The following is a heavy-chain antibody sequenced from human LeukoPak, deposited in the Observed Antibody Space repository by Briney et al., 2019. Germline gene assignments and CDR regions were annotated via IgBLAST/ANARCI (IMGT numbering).Heavy chain of an antibody. V-gene: IGHV4-34*01. Sequence: SETLSLTCAVYGGSFSGYYWSWIRQPPGKGLEWIGEINHSGSTNYNPSLKSRVTISVDTSKNQFSLKLSSVTAADTAVYYCASITPSSFSGGDGYNYWFDPWGQGTLVTVSS. CDR3: ASITPSSFSGGDGYNYWFDP. CDR2: INHSGST. J-gene: IGHJ5*02. D-gene: IGHD5-24*01. CDR1: GGSFSGYY.